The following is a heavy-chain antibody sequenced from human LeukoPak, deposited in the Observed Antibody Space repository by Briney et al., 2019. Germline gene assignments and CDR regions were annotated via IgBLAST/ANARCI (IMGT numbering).Heavy chain of an antibody. CDR3: ARGRD. J-gene: IGHJ4*02. V-gene: IGHV3-21*01. CDR1: GFTFSSYT. Sequence: GGSLRLSCAASGFTFSSYTMNWVRQAPGEGLEWVSSISSSSSDIFYADSVKGRFTISRDNAKNSLYLQMNSLRVEDTAVYYCARGRDWGQGTLVTVSS. CDR2: ISSSSSDI.